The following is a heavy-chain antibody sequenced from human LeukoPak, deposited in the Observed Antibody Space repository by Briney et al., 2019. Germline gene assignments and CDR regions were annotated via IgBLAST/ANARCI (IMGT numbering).Heavy chain of an antibody. CDR2: IRYDGSNK. D-gene: IGHD4-17*01. J-gene: IGHJ3*02. CDR3: ARDWDGDYANDAFDI. V-gene: IGHV3-30*02. CDR1: GFTFSSYG. Sequence: PGGSLRLSCAASGFTFSSYGMHWVRQAPGKGLEWVAFIRYDGSNKYYADSVKGLFTISRDNAKNSLYLQMNSLRAEDTAVYYCARDWDGDYANDAFDIWGQGTMVTVSS.